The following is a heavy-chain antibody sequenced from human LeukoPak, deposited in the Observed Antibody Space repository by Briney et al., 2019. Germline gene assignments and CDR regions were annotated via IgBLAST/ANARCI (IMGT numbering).Heavy chain of an antibody. CDR3: ARVREGYSYGSSYYMDV. CDR2: ISSSSSYI. J-gene: IGHJ6*03. V-gene: IGHV3-21*01. D-gene: IGHD5-18*01. CDR1: GFTFSSYS. Sequence: GGSLRLSCAASGFTFSSYSMNWVRQAPGKGLEWVSSISSSSSYIYYADSVKGRFTISRDNAKNSLYLQMNSLRAEDTAVYYCARVREGYSYGSSYYMDVWGKGTTVTVSS.